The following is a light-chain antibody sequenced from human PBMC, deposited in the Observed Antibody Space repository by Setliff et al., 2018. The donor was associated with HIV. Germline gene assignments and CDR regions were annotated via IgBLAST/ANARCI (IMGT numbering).Light chain of an antibody. CDR3: YSAADNETV. V-gene: IGLV3-27*01. J-gene: IGLJ1*01. CDR1: VLAKKY. Sequence: SYELTQPSSVSVSPGQTARITCSGDVLAKKYARWFQQKPGQAPVLVIYEDNERPSGIPERFSGSSSGTTVTLTISGAQVEDEADYYCYSAADNETVFGTGTKVTV. CDR2: EDN.